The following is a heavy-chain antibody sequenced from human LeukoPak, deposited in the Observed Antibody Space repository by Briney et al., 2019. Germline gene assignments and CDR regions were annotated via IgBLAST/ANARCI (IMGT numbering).Heavy chain of an antibody. CDR1: GFTFSNYW. Sequence: GGSLRLSCAASGFTFSNYWMGWVRQAPGKGLEWVAYIKQDGSDIRYVDSVKGRFTISRDNVKNSLYLQTNSLRAEDTAVFYCARALRSRCLFDLWGRGTLVTVSS. D-gene: IGHD4-17*01. J-gene: IGHJ2*01. CDR3: ARALRSRCLFDL. CDR2: IKQDGSDI. V-gene: IGHV3-7*01.